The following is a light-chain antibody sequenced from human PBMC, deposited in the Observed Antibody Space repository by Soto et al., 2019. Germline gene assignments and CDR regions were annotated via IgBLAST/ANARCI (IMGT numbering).Light chain of an antibody. J-gene: IGLJ3*02. CDR1: SSNIGSNT. Sequence: QPVLTQPPSASGTPGQRVTISCSGSSSNIGSNTVNWYQQLPGTAPKLLIYSNNQRPSGVPDRFSGSKSGTSASLAISGLQSEDEADYYCAAWDDSLNAWVFGGGTKVNVL. CDR3: AAWDDSLNAWV. CDR2: SNN. V-gene: IGLV1-44*01.